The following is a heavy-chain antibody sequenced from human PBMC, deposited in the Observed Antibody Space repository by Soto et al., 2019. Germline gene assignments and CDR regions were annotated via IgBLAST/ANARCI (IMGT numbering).Heavy chain of an antibody. Sequence: ETLSITCTVSGGSISNSYWSWIRQSTMRGLEWIGYIYSSGSTNYNPSLESRVTISVDTSKNQFSLKLTSVTAADTAVYYCARDKITGLFDYWGQGTLVTVSS. CDR3: ARDKITGLFDY. CDR2: IYSSGST. CDR1: GGSISNSY. J-gene: IGHJ4*02. D-gene: IGHD2-8*02. V-gene: IGHV4-59*12.